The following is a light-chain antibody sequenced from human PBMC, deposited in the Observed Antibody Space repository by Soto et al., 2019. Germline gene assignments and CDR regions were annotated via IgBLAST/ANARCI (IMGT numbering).Light chain of an antibody. Sequence: DIQMTQSPSTLSASVGDRVTITCRASHSITNWLAWYQQKPGKAPKVLIYDVSTLGSGVPSRFSGSGSRTEFTLTISSLQPDDFATYYCQPYNNNFGQGTKVEIK. CDR2: DVS. CDR1: HSITNW. V-gene: IGKV1-5*01. CDR3: QPYNNN. J-gene: IGKJ2*01.